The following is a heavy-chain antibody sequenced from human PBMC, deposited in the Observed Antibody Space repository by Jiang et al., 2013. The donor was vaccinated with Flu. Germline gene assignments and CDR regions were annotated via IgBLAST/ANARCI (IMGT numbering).Heavy chain of an antibody. Sequence: EWMGIIYPGDSDTRYSPSFQGQVTISADKSISTAYLQWSSLKASDTAMYYCARLKFLGSSGGSCDYWGQGTLVTVSS. CDR2: IYPGDSDT. CDR3: ARLKFLGSSGGSCDY. J-gene: IGHJ4*02. V-gene: IGHV5-51*01. D-gene: IGHD2-15*01.